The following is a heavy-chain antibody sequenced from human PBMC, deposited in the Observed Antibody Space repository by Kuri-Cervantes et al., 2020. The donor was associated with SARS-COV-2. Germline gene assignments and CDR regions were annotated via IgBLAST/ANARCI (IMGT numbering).Heavy chain of an antibody. CDR1: RGTFSTHG. Sequence: SVKVSCKPSRGTFSTHGVGWVRQAPGQGLEWLGGIVPMFGTLDYAQSFQGRVTITADKSTNTVYMELKSLTSQDTAVYFSARDYGNVHFDSWGQGTLVTVSS. CDR2: IVPMFGTL. V-gene: IGHV1-69*06. D-gene: IGHD4-17*01. J-gene: IGHJ4*02. CDR3: ARDYGNVHFDS.